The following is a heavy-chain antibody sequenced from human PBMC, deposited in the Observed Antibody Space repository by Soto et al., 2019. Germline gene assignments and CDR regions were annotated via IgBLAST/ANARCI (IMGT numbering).Heavy chain of an antibody. CDR3: ARGCSPGRRTTCYAGTPAFDI. Sequence: ASVKVSCKASGYSFTSYSISWVRQAPGQGLEWMGWINPYSGNTSYAQSLQGRVTLTTDTSTSTAYMDLRSLRSDDRAVYYCARGCSPGRRTTCYAGTPAFDIWGQGTMVTVSS. V-gene: IGHV1-18*01. CDR1: GYSFTSYS. D-gene: IGHD2-2*01. CDR2: INPYSGNT. J-gene: IGHJ3*02.